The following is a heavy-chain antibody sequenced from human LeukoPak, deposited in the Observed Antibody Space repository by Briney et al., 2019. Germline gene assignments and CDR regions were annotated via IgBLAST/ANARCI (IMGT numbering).Heavy chain of an antibody. Sequence: SETLSLTCTVSGGSISGSSYYWGWIRQPPGKGLEWIGSIYYSGSTYYNPSLKSRVTISVDTSKNQFSLKLSSVTAADTAVYYCARGSSSRFGRNWFDPWGQGTLVTVSS. CDR3: ARGSSSRFGRNWFDP. CDR1: GGSISGSSYY. J-gene: IGHJ5*02. CDR2: IYYSGST. D-gene: IGHD6-13*01. V-gene: IGHV4-39*07.